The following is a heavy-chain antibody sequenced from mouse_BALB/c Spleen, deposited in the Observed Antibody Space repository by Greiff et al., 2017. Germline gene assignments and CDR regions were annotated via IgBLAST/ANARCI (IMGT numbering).Heavy chain of an antibody. V-gene: IGHV3-2*02. J-gene: IGHJ4*01. CDR2: ISYSGST. CDR1: GYSITSDYA. D-gene: IGHD1-1*01. Sequence: EVQLVESGPGLVKPSQSLSLTCTVTGYSITSDYAWNWIRQFPGNKLEWMGYISYSGSTSYNPSLKSRISITRDTSKNQFFLQLNSVTTEDTATYYCARVITTDYYAMDYWGQGTSVTVSS. CDR3: ARVITTDYYAMDY.